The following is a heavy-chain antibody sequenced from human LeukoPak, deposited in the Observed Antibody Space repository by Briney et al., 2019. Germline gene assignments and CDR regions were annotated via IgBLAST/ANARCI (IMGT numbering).Heavy chain of an antibody. J-gene: IGHJ4*02. D-gene: IGHD4-11*01. Sequence: PGGTLRLSCAASGFTFSSHGMNWVRQAPGKGLEWVSSISSSSSYIYYADSVKGRFTISRDNAKNSLYLQMNSLRAEDTAVYYCARDLNDYLFDYWGQGTLVTVSS. CDR3: ARDLNDYLFDY. CDR2: ISSSSSYI. CDR1: GFTFSSHG. V-gene: IGHV3-21*01.